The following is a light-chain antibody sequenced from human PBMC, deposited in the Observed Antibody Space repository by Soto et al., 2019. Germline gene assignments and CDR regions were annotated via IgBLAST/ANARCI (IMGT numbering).Light chain of an antibody. J-gene: IGKJ1*01. CDR3: QQYGSSSPGT. CDR1: QSVSSSY. CDR2: GAS. V-gene: IGKV3-20*01. Sequence: EIVLTQSPGTLSLSPGERATLSCRASQSVSSSYLARYQQKPGQAPRLLIYGASSRATGIPDRFSGSGSGTDFTLTISRLEPEDFAVYYCQQYGSSSPGTFGQGTKVDIK.